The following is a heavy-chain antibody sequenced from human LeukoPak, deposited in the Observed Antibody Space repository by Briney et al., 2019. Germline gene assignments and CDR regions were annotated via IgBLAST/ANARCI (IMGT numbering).Heavy chain of an antibody. J-gene: IGHJ6*03. CDR3: ARIGEYVSNYYYYMDV. CDR2: INYSGST. D-gene: IGHD3-10*01. CDR1: GGSFSGYY. V-gene: IGHV4-34*01. Sequence: SETLSLTCAVYGGSFSGYYWSWIRQPPGKGLEWIGEINYSGSTNYNPSLKSRVTISVDTSKNQFSLKLSSVTAADTAVYYCARIGEYVSNYYYYMDVWGKGTTVTVSS.